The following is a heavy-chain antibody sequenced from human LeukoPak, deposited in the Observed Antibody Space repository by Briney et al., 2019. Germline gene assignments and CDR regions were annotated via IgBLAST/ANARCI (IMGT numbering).Heavy chain of an antibody. D-gene: IGHD5-12*01. V-gene: IGHV4-61*08. Sequence: SETLSLTCTVSGDPINSHTDYKWTWIRQPPGKGLEWIGHVYYTGNTNYNPSLQSRVTISVDTSKNQFSLKLTSVTAADTAVYYCAREYSAFDYCGQGTLVTVSS. J-gene: IGHJ4*02. CDR3: AREYSAFDY. CDR2: VYYTGNT. CDR1: GDPINSHTDYK.